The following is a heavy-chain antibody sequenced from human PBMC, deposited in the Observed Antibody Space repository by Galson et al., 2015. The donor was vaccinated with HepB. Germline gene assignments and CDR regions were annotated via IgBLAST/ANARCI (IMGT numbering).Heavy chain of an antibody. CDR1: GGTFNSYA. J-gene: IGHJ6*03. Sequence: SVKVSCKASGGTFNSYAISWVRQAPGQGLEWMGGIIPVFGTKNYAQRFQGRVTMTADESTGTAYMELSGLRPDDTAVYYCARNPRQPYSSSWSRRYDGRNYYFYMDVWGKGTTVTVSS. CDR2: IIPVFGTK. V-gene: IGHV1-69*13. D-gene: IGHD6-13*01. CDR3: ARNPRQPYSSSWSRRYDGRNYYFYMDV.